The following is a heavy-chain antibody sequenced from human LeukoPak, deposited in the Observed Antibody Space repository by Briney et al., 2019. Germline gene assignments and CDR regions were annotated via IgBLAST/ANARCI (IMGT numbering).Heavy chain of an antibody. CDR3: ARDQAFVYCSGGTCYDDY. D-gene: IGHD2-15*01. CDR2: INPSGDGDST. Sequence: ASVKVSCKASGYTFTSYYIHWVRQAAGQGLEWMGIINPSGDGDSTSYAQKFQGRVIMTRDMSTNTVYMELSSLRSEDTAVYYCARDQAFVYCSGGTCYDDYWGQGSLVTVSS. CDR1: GYTFTSYY. V-gene: IGHV1-46*01. J-gene: IGHJ4*02.